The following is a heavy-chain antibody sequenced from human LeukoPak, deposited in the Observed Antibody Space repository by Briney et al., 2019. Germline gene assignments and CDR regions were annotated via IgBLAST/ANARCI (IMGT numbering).Heavy chain of an antibody. Sequence: ASVKVSCKASGYTFTSYDINWVRQATGQGLEWMGWMNPNSGNTGYAQKFQGRVTMTRNTSISTAYMELSSLRSEDTAVYYCASRAGYDFWSGYWGGAHYDAFDIWGQGTMVTVSS. CDR3: ASRAGYDFWSGYWGGAHYDAFDI. V-gene: IGHV1-8*01. D-gene: IGHD3-3*01. CDR1: GYTFTSYD. J-gene: IGHJ3*02. CDR2: MNPNSGNT.